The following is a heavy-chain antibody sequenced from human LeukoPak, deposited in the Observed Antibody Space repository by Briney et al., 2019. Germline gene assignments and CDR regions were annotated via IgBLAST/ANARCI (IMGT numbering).Heavy chain of an antibody. D-gene: IGHD6-19*01. J-gene: IGHJ4*02. CDR3: ARWAPSAGLSY. CDR1: GGSISSYY. V-gene: IGHV4-59*01. Sequence: SETLSLTCPVSGGSISSYYWSWIRPPPGKGLEWIGYIYYSGSTNYNPSLKSRVTISVDTSKNQFSLKLSSVTAADTAVYYCARWAPSAGLSYWGQGTLVTVSS. CDR2: IYYSGST.